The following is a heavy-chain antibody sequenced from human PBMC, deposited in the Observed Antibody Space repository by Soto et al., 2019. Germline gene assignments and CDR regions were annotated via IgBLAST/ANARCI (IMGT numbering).Heavy chain of an antibody. CDR2: IYYSGSA. CDR1: GGSFSGYY. Sequence: PSETLSLTCAFYGGSFSGYYCSLIRQPPGMGLEWIGSIYYSGSAHYNPSLKSRVTISVDTSKNQFSLKLSSVTAADTAVYYCARYLGPTGERGFDPWGQGTLVTVSS. J-gene: IGHJ5*02. CDR3: ARYLGPTGERGFDP. D-gene: IGHD3-16*01. V-gene: IGHV4-34*01.